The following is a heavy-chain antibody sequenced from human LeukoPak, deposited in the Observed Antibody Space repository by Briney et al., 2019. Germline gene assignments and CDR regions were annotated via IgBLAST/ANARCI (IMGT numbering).Heavy chain of an antibody. V-gene: IGHV4-59*11. J-gene: IGHJ6*02. CDR1: GGTISSHY. CDR2: IYYSGST. CDR3: ARASIAAAGIGMDV. Sequence: SETLSLTCTVSGGTISSHYWSWIRQPPGKGLEWIGYIYYSGSTNYNPSLKSRVTISVDTSKNQFSLKLSSVTAADTAVYYCARASIAAAGIGMDVWGQGTTVTVSS. D-gene: IGHD6-13*01.